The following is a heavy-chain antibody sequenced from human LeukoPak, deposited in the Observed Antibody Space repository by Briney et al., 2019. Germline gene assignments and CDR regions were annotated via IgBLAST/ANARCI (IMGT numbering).Heavy chain of an antibody. CDR2: IYTIGST. V-gene: IGHV4-4*09. D-gene: IGHD2-2*02. CDR3: ARHRTYCSSTSCYRGGHFGY. J-gene: IGHJ4*02. CDR1: GGSISRYY. Sequence: SHTLALTCTVSGGSISRYYWRWIRQPPGKGLEWIGYIYTIGSTNYHPSLKSRVTISVDTSKGQFSLKLSSVTAAATVVYYCARHRTYCSSTSCYRGGHFGYWGQGPLVTVSS.